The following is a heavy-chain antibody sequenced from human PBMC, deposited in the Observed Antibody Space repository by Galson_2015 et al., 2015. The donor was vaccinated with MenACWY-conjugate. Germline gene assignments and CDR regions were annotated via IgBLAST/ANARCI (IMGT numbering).Heavy chain of an antibody. CDR3: ASGFHL. CDR2: TYYRSKWYN. Sequence: CAISGDSVSSNTATWNWIRQSPSRGLEWLGRTYYRSKWYNDYVVSVQSRITINPDTSKNQFSLHLSSVTPEDTAVYYCASGFHLWGQGTMVTVSS. V-gene: IGHV6-1*01. J-gene: IGHJ3*01. CDR1: GDSVSSNTAT.